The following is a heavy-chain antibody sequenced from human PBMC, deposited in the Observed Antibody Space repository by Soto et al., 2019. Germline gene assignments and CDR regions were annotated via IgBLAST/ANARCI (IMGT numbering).Heavy chain of an antibody. J-gene: IGHJ4*02. V-gene: IGHV3-49*03. CDR1: GFTFGDYA. D-gene: IGHD2-15*01. CDR2: IRSKAYGGTT. CDR3: TRDRVDTLSDY. Sequence: GGSLRLSCTASGFTFGDYAMSWFRQVPGKGLEWVGFIRSKAYGGTTEYAASVKGRFTISRDDSKSIAYLQMNSLKTEDTAVYYCTRDRVDTLSDYWGQGTLVTVSS.